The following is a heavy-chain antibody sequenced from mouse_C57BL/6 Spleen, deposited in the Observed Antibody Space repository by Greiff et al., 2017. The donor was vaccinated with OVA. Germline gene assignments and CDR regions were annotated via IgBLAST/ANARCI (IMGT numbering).Heavy chain of an antibody. CDR2: IWGVGST. J-gene: IGHJ3*01. Sequence: VHLVESGPGLVAPSQSLSITCTVSGFSLTSYGVDWVRQSPGKGLEWLGVIWGVGSTNYNSALKYRLSISKDNSKSQVFLKMNSLQTDDTAMYYCASGRYYGSSPFAYWGQGTLVTVSA. V-gene: IGHV2-6*01. CDR1: GFSLTSYG. CDR3: ASGRYYGSSPFAY. D-gene: IGHD1-1*01.